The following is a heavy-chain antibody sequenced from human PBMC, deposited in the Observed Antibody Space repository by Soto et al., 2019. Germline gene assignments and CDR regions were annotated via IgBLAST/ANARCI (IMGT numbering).Heavy chain of an antibody. CDR2: ISYDGSNK. D-gene: IGHD6-19*01. CDR3: AKDFSSPSRYSSGWPYYYYGMDV. J-gene: IGHJ6*02. Sequence: GGSLRLSCAASGFTFSSYGMHWVRQAPGKGLEWVAVISYDGSNKYYADSVKGRFTISRDNSKNTLYLQMNSLRAEDTAVYYCAKDFSSPSRYSSGWPYYYYGMDVWGQGTTVTVSS. V-gene: IGHV3-30*18. CDR1: GFTFSSYG.